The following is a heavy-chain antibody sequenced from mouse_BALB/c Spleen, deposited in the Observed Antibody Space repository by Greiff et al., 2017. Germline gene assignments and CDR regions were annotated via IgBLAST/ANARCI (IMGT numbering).Heavy chain of an antibody. V-gene: IGHV5-12-1*01. CDR2: ISSGGGST. D-gene: IGHD2-1*01. CDR3: ARHGGSQISTFAY. CDR1: GFAFSSYD. J-gene: IGHJ3*01. Sequence: EVQRVESGGGLVKPGGSLKLSCAASGFAFSSYDMSWVRQTPEKRLEWVAYISSGGGSTYYPDTVKGRFTISRDNAKNTLYLQMSSLKSEDTAMYYCARHGGSQISTFAYWGQGTLVTVSA.